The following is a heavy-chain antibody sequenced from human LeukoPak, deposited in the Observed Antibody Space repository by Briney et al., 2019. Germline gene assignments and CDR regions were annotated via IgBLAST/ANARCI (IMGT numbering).Heavy chain of an antibody. J-gene: IGHJ4*02. CDR3: ARASYDCSGGSCYPSYFDY. V-gene: IGHV3-7*01. CDR2: IKHDGSEK. D-gene: IGHD2-15*01. CDR1: GFIFTNYF. Sequence: PGGSLRLSCAASGFIFTNYFMSWVRQAPGKGLEWVASIKHDGSEKYYVDSVRGRFTISRDNTMNSLYLQMSSLRAEDTAVYYCARASYDCSGGSCYPSYFDYWGQGTLVTVSS.